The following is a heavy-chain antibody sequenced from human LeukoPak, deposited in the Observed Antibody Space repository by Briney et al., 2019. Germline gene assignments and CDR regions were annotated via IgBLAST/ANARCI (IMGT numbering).Heavy chain of an antibody. CDR3: AKARSSGYYSGSDY. D-gene: IGHD3-22*01. CDR1: GFTFSSYG. CDR2: IRYDGSNK. J-gene: IGHJ4*02. Sequence: GGSLRLSCAASGFTFSSYGMHWVRQAPGKGLEWVAFIRYDGSNKYYADSVKGRFTISRDNSKNTLYLQMNSLRAEDTAVYYCAKARSSGYYSGSDYWGQGTLVTVSS. V-gene: IGHV3-30*02.